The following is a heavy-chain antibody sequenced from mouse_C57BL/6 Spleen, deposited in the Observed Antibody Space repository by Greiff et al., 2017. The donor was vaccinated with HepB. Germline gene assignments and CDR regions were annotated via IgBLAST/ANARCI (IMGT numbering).Heavy chain of an antibody. J-gene: IGHJ2*01. V-gene: IGHV3-6*01. CDR3: ARDYDGYPYYLAY. CDR2: ISYDGSN. Sequence: DVQLQESGPGLVKPSQSLSLTCSVTGYSITSGYYWNWIRQFPGNKLEWMGYISYDGSNNYNPSLKNRISITRDTSKNQFFLKLNSVTTEDTATYYCARDYDGYPYYLAYGGQGTTLTVPS. D-gene: IGHD2-3*01. CDR1: GYSITSGYY.